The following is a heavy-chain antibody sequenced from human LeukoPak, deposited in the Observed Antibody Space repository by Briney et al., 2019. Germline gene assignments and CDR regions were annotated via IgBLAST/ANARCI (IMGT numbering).Heavy chain of an antibody. D-gene: IGHD5-12*01. CDR3: AREGYSDYDKSFFDY. CDR2: IYHSGST. V-gene: IGHV4-38-2*02. Sequence: SETLSLTCTVSGYSISSGYYWGWIRQPPGKGLEWIGSIYHSGSTYYNPSLKSRVTISVDTSKNQFSLKLSSVTAADTAVYYCAREGYSDYDKSFFDYWGQGTLVTVSS. J-gene: IGHJ4*02. CDR1: GYSISSGYY.